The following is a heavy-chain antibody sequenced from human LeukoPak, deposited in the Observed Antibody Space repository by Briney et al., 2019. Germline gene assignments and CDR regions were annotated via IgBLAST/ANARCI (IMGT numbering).Heavy chain of an antibody. D-gene: IGHD4-23*01. V-gene: IGHV3-23*01. Sequence: GGSLRLSCAASGFTFSSYAMSWVRQAPGKGLEWVSAISGSGGSTYYADSVKGRFTISRDNAKNSLYLQMNSLRAEDTALYYCAKNSHRCNSGGGYRGQGTLVTVSS. CDR1: GFTFSSYA. J-gene: IGHJ4*01. CDR3: AKNSHRCNSGGGY. CDR2: ISGSGGST.